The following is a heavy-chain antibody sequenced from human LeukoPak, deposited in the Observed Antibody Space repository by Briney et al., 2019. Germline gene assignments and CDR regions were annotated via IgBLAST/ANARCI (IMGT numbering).Heavy chain of an antibody. CDR2: IYAGGTT. D-gene: IGHD6-6*01. CDR1: GFTFSSYC. Sequence: GGSLRLSCAASGFTFSSYCMSWVRQAPGKGLEWVSIIYAGGTTHYADSLNDRFTISRDDSINTLYLQMNSLRAEDTAVYYFARDSSSYYFDYWGQAAQVTVSS. V-gene: IGHV3-66*01. CDR3: ARDSSSYYFDY. J-gene: IGHJ4*02.